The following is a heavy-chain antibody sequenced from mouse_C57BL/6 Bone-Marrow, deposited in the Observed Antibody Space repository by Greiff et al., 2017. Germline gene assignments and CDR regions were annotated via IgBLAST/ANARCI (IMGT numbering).Heavy chain of an antibody. CDR2: IDPEDGAT. D-gene: IGHD2-12*01. CDR3: ASPDFTSSDWCAY. Sequence: VQLQPSGAELVKPGASVKLSCTASGFNIQDYYMHWVKQRTEQGLEWIGRIDPEDGATKSDPKFQGKATITADTSSNTAYLQLSSLTSEDTAVYYCASPDFTSSDWCAYWGQGTLVTVSA. J-gene: IGHJ3*01. V-gene: IGHV14-2*01. CDR1: GFNIQDYY.